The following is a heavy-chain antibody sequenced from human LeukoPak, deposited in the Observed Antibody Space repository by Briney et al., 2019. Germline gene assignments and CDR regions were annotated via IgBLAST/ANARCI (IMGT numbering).Heavy chain of an antibody. D-gene: IGHD1-1*01. Sequence: GGSLTLSCAASGFTFSSYSMNWVRQAPGKGREWVSYISSGSSTIYYADSVKGRFTISRDNAKNSLYLQMNSLRAEDTAVYYCARDPTQLEAYFDYWGQGTLVTVSS. J-gene: IGHJ4*02. CDR2: ISSGSSTI. V-gene: IGHV3-48*01. CDR3: ARDPTQLEAYFDY. CDR1: GFTFSSYS.